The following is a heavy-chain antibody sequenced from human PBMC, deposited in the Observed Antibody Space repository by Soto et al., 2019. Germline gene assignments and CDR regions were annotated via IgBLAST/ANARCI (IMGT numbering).Heavy chain of an antibody. D-gene: IGHD2-2*01. V-gene: IGHV3-21*01. CDR2: ISKSDYT. CDR3: AREDSIIIPAVSDF. Sequence: GGSLRLSCPVSGVAFNNYGINWVRQAPGKGLEWVSSISKSDYTYYSDSVKGRFTISRDNAKNSVSLQMNTLRVEDTAVYYCAREDSIIIPAVSDFWGQGTLVTVSS. J-gene: IGHJ4*02. CDR1: GVAFNNYG.